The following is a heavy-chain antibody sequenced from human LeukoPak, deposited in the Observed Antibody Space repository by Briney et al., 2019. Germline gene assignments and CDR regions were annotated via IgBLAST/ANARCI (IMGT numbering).Heavy chain of an antibody. Sequence: SETLSLTCAVSGGSINSTGYCWAWIRQPPGKGLEWSGTIYYSGSTYHNTSLKSRITMSVDTSRNQFSLKLSSVDAADTAVYYCAKAGVRYFDSSGLYAFDFWGQGTTVTVSS. CDR3: AKAGVRYFDSSGLYAFDF. CDR1: GGSINSTGYC. V-gene: IGHV4-39*01. J-gene: IGHJ3*01. CDR2: IYYSGST. D-gene: IGHD3-22*01.